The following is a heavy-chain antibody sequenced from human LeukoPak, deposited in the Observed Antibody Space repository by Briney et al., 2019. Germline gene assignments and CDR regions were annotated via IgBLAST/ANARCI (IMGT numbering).Heavy chain of an antibody. CDR1: GFTFSSYE. V-gene: IGHV3-48*03. CDR2: ISSSGSTI. D-gene: IGHD3-10*01. CDR3: ARETYYYGSGSYNDY. J-gene: IGHJ4*02. Sequence: GGSLRLSCAASGFTFSSYEMNWVRQAPGKGLEWVSYISSSGSTIYYADSVKGRFTISRDNAKNSLYLQMSSLRAEDTAVYYCARETYYYGSGSYNDYWGQGTLVTVSS.